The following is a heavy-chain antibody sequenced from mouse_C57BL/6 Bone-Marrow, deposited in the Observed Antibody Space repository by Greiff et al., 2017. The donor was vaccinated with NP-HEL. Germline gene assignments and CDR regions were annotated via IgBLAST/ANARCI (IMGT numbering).Heavy chain of an antibody. D-gene: IGHD1-1*01. Sequence: QVQLQQSGAELARPGASVKMSCKASGYTFTSYTMHWVKQRPGQGLEWIGYINPSSGYTKYNQKFKDKATLTADKSSSTAYMQLSSLTSEDSAVYYCARSLLHEDYFDYWGQGTTLTVSS. CDR3: ARSLLHEDYFDY. J-gene: IGHJ2*01. CDR2: INPSSGYT. V-gene: IGHV1-4*01. CDR1: GYTFTSYT.